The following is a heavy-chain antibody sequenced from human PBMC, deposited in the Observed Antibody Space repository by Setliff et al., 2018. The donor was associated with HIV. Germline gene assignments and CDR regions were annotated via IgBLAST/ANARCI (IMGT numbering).Heavy chain of an antibody. D-gene: IGHD3-22*01. V-gene: IGHV1-46*01. CDR1: GYSFTNYY. CDR2: ISPGGGNT. Sequence: ASVKVSCKASGYSFTNYYIHWVRQASGQGLEWMGKISPGGGNTSKEQKFQGRFTMTRDTSTSTVYMELSSLRSEDTAVYYCARGPLVVPTHYYMDLWGKGTTVTVSS. J-gene: IGHJ6*03. CDR3: ARGPLVVPTHYYMDL.